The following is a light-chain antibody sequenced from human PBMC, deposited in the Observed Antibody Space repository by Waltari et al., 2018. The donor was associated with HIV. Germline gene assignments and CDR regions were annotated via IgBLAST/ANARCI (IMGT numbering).Light chain of an antibody. J-gene: IGKJ4*01. V-gene: IGKV3-15*01. Sequence: VMTQSPANLSLSPGERATISCRASQSLSTNLAWYQQKPGQAPRLLIYSASTRATGIPARFSGSGSGTEYTLTISSLQSEDFAIYYCQQYNNWPLTFGGGTKVEIK. CDR1: QSLSTN. CDR3: QQYNNWPLT. CDR2: SAS.